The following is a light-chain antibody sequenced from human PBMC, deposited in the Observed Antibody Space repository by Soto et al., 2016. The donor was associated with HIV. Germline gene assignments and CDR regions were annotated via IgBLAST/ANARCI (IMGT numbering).Light chain of an antibody. V-gene: IGKV1-5*03. CDR3: QQYNTYSWT. CDR2: KAS. J-gene: IGKJ1*01. CDR1: QSINSW. Sequence: DIQMTQSPSTLSASVGDRVTITCRASQSINSWLAWYQQKAGKAPKLLIYKASSLESGVPSRFSGSGSGTEFTLTISSLQPDDFATYYCQQYNTYSWTFGQGTKVE.